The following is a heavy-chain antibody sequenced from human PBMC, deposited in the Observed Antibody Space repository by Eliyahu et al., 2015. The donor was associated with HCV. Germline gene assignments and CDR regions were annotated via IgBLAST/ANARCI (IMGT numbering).Heavy chain of an antibody. CDR3: ASEAQGIAVAGSNWFDP. J-gene: IGHJ5*02. Sequence: QVQLQQWGAGLLKPSETLSLTCAVYGGSFSGYYWSWIRXPPGKGLEWIGEINHSGSTNYNPSLKSRVTISVDTSKNQFSLKLSSVTAADTAVYYCASEAQGIAVAGSNWFDPWGQGTLVTVSS. D-gene: IGHD6-19*01. V-gene: IGHV4-34*01. CDR2: INHSGST. CDR1: GGSFSGYY.